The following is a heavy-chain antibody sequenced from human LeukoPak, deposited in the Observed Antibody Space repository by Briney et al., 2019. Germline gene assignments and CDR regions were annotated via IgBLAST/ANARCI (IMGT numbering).Heavy chain of an antibody. D-gene: IGHD6-19*01. Sequence: GGSLRLSCVASGFTVSSNYMSWVRRAPGKGLEWVSVIYSAGNTYYADSVKGRFAISRHNSKNTLYLQMNSLRVEDTAVYYCVRGGTPGYSSGRIDYWGQGTLVTVSS. V-gene: IGHV3-53*01. CDR3: VRGGTPGYSSGRIDY. CDR2: IYSAGNT. J-gene: IGHJ4*02. CDR1: GFTVSSNY.